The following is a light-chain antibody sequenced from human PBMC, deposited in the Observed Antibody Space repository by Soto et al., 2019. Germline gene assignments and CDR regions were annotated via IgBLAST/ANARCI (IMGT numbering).Light chain of an antibody. CDR1: RSISNY. CDR3: QQRNIWPWT. CDR2: DTS. V-gene: IGKV3-11*01. Sequence: EIVLTQSPDTLSLSPGESATLSCRASRSISNYLAWYQQKPGKAPRLLISDTSNRSTDIPARFSGSGSGTDFTLTLRSLEPDDFAVYYCQQRNIWPWTFGQGTKVEIK. J-gene: IGKJ1*01.